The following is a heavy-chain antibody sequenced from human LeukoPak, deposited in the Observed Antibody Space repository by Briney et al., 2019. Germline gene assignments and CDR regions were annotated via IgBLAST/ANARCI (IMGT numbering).Heavy chain of an antibody. CDR3: ARGSGSYLYYFDS. V-gene: IGHV3-30*04. J-gene: IGHJ4*02. CDR1: GFTFSNYP. D-gene: IGHD1-26*01. CDR2: ISYDGSNK. Sequence: GGSLRLSCAAFGFTFSNYPMHWVRQAPGKGLEWVALISYDGSNKYYADSVKGRFTISRDNSKNTLYLQMNSLRAEDTAVYYCARGSGSYLYYFDSWGQGTLVTVSS.